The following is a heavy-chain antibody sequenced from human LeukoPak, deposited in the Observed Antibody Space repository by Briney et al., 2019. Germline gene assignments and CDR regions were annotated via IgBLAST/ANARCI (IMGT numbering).Heavy chain of an antibody. CDR1: GDSITSTNW. V-gene: IGHV4-4*02. D-gene: IGHD6-19*01. CDR2: IYHSGST. Sequence: SGTLSLTCAVSGDSITSTNWWTWVRQPPGKGLEWIGEIYHSGSTNYNPSLESRVTISLDRSRNQFSLRLNSVTAADTAVYYCARGGNSAWYFDYWGQGTLVTVSS. J-gene: IGHJ4*02. CDR3: ARGGNSAWYFDY.